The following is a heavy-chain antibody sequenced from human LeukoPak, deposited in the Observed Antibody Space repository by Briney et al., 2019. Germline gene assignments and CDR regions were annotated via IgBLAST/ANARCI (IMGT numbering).Heavy chain of an antibody. CDR1: GFTFSSYS. CDR2: ISSSSSYI. Sequence: GGSLRLSCAASGFTFSSYSMNWVRQAPGKGLEWVSSISSSSSYIYYADSVKGRFTISRDNAKNSLYLQMNSLRAEDTAVYYCARGLYGSGSYEDYWGQGTQVTVSS. CDR3: ARGLYGSGSYEDY. V-gene: IGHV3-21*01. D-gene: IGHD3-10*01. J-gene: IGHJ4*02.